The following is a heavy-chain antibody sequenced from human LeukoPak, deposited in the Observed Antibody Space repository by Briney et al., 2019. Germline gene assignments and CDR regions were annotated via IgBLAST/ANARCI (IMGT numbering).Heavy chain of an antibody. D-gene: IGHD6-13*01. CDR2: ISSSSSYI. CDR1: GFTFSSYS. J-gene: IGHJ3*02. V-gene: IGHV3-21*01. CDR3: ASPTQIAAAGTGAFDI. Sequence: GGSLRLSCAASGFTFSSYSMNWVRQAPGKGLEWVSPISSSSSYIYYADSVKGRFTISRDNAKNSLYLQMNSLRAEDTAVYYCASPTQIAAAGTGAFDIWGQGTMVTVSS.